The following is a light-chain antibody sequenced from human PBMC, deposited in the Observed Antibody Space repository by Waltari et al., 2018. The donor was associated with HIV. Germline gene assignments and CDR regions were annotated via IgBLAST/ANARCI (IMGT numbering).Light chain of an antibody. Sequence: IVWTQSPGNLSLSPGERATLPCTASQSVSSTYLARPQQKPGQAPRRLVSGAATRATGIPDRFSGSRSGTDFTVTISRLEPEDFAVYYGHQYGTAPRTFGQGTKVEI. CDR3: HQYGTAPRT. J-gene: IGKJ1*01. CDR2: GAA. V-gene: IGKV3-20*01. CDR1: QSVSSTY.